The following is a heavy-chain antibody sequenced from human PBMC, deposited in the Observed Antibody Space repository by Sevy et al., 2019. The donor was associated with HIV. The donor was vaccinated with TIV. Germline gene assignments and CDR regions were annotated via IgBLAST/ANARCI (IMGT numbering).Heavy chain of an antibody. CDR2: IYYSGST. D-gene: IGHD4-17*01. V-gene: IGHV4-59*13. CDR1: GGSISSYY. CDR3: AREGHVDYGDPGGYYYYYGMDV. J-gene: IGHJ6*02. Sequence: SETLSLTCTVSGGSISSYYWSWIRQPPGKGLEWIGYIYYSGSTNYNPSLKSRVTISVDTSKNQFSLKLSSVTAADKAVYYCAREGHVDYGDPGGYYYYYGMDVWGQGTTVTVSS.